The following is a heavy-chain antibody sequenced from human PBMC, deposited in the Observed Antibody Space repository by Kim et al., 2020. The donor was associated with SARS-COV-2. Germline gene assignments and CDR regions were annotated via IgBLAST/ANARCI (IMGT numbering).Heavy chain of an antibody. V-gene: IGHV1-69*04. J-gene: IGHJ4*02. Sequence: FQGRVTITADKATSTAYMELSSLRSEDTAVYYCARASSGYYYMSAYYFDYWGQGTLVTVSS. CDR3: ARASSGYYYMSAYYFDY. D-gene: IGHD3-22*01.